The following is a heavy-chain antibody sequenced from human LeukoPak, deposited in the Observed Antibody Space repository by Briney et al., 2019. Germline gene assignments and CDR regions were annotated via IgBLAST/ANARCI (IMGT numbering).Heavy chain of an antibody. CDR3: ARAVTIYSYYYDSSGYSDY. Sequence: GGSLRLSCAASGFTFSSYWMSWVRQAPGKVLEWVANIKQDGSEKYYVDSVKGRFTISRDNAKNSLYLQMNSLRAEDTAVYYCARAVTIYSYYYDSSGYSDYWGQGTLVTVSS. CDR2: IKQDGSEK. D-gene: IGHD3-22*01. V-gene: IGHV3-7*01. J-gene: IGHJ4*02. CDR1: GFTFSSYW.